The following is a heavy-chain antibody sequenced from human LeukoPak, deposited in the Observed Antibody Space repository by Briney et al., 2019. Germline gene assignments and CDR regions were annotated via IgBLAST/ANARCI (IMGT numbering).Heavy chain of an antibody. Sequence: GGSLRLSCAASGFTFSSYGMSWVRQAPGKGLEWASTITGSGTTTNYADSVKGRFTISRDNSKNTLSLQMNSLRAEDTALYYCAKSPKPVTAALYFDYWGQGALVTVSS. V-gene: IGHV3-23*01. D-gene: IGHD2-21*02. CDR1: GFTFSSYG. J-gene: IGHJ4*02. CDR2: ITGSGTTT. CDR3: AKSPKPVTAALYFDY.